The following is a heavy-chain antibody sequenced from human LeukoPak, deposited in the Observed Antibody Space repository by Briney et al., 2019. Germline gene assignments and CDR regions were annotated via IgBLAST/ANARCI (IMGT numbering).Heavy chain of an antibody. CDR3: AKARRGGWYQSPFDY. J-gene: IGHJ4*02. CDR2: ISWNSGSI. D-gene: IGHD6-19*01. CDR1: GLTLVDFP. Sequence: GGSLRLSCPAPGLTLVDFPLNWFRQAQGKGLGWVSGISWNSGSIGYADSVKGRFTISRDNAKNSLYLQMNSLRAEDTALYYCAKARRGGWYQSPFDYWGQGTLVTVSS. V-gene: IGHV3-9*01.